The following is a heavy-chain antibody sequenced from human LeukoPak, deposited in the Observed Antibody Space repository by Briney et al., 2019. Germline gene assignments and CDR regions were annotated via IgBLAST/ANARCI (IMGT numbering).Heavy chain of an antibody. J-gene: IGHJ5*02. CDR2: LIPISGDT. Sequence: GASVKVSCKASGYTFTGYYIHWVRQAPGQGLEWMGWLIPISGDTNYAQKFQGRITMTRDTSISTAYLELSRLRSDDTAVYYCVRDSWNWNYGKILGLPWGQGTLVTVSS. V-gene: IGHV1-2*02. CDR1: GYTFTGYY. D-gene: IGHD1-7*01. CDR3: VRDSWNWNYGKILGLP.